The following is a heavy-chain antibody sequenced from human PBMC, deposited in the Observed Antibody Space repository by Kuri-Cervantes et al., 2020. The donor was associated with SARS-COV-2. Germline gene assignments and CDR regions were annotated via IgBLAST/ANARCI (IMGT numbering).Heavy chain of an antibody. Sequence: SGPTLVKPTQTLTLTCTFSGFSLTTSGMCVAWIRQPPGKALEWLARIDWDDDKYYKTSLNTRLSISKDTSKDQVVLTMTNMDPVDTATYYCARIREYYYDSSGSASGAFDIWGQGTMVTVSS. CDR3: ARIREYYYDSSGSASGAFDI. CDR1: GFSLTTSGMC. D-gene: IGHD3-22*01. J-gene: IGHJ3*02. CDR2: IDWDDDK. V-gene: IGHV2-70*11.